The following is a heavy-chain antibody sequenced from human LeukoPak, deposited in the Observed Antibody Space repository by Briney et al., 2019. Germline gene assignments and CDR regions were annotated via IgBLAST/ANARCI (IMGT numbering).Heavy chain of an antibody. CDR1: GFSFSDYY. CDR2: IRSGATTI. CDR3: ATINFRPY. Sequence: GGSLTLSCEASGFSFSDYYMSLIRQPPGKGLEWIAYIRSGATTIYYADSVKGRFTISRDDAKNSLFLQMNSLRAEDTAIYYCATINFRPYWGQGTLVTVSS. J-gene: IGHJ4*02. D-gene: IGHD1-1*01. V-gene: IGHV3-11*01.